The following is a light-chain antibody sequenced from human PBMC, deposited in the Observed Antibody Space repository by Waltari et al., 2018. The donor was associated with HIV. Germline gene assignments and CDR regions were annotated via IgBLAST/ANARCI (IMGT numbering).Light chain of an antibody. CDR2: EVS. CDR3: SSDTSSSTPHVV. Sequence: QSALTQPASVSGSPGQSITISCTGTSSDVGGYNYVSWYQQHPGKAPKLMIYEVSNRPSGVWKRFSGSKSGNTASLTISGLQAEDEADYYCSSDTSSSTPHVVFGGGTKLTVL. V-gene: IGLV2-14*01. CDR1: SSDVGGYNY. J-gene: IGLJ2*01.